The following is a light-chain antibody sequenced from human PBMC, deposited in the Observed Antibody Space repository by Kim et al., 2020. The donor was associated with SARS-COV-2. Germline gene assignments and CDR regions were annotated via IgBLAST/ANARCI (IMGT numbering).Light chain of an antibody. Sequence: VSVSPGQTASITCPGEQLGDKYVCWYQQTPGQSPVLVIYQDKHRPSGIPERFSGSNSGNTATLTISGTQAMDEADYYCQAWDTTVVFGGGTQLTVL. CDR3: QAWDTTVV. CDR1: QLGDKY. CDR2: QDK. J-gene: IGLJ2*01. V-gene: IGLV3-1*01.